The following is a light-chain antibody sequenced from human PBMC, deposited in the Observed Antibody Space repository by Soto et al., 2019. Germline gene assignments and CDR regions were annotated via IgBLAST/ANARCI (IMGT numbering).Light chain of an antibody. Sequence: EIVLTQSPATLSVSPGERVTLSCRASQSVNSKVAWYQQKPGKAPRLLIYDASYRATDIPPRFSGSGSGTDFTRTISSLEPEDFAVYYCQQRSSWPPTITFGQGTRLEIK. CDR3: QQRSSWPPTIT. CDR1: QSVNSK. J-gene: IGKJ5*01. V-gene: IGKV3-11*01. CDR2: DAS.